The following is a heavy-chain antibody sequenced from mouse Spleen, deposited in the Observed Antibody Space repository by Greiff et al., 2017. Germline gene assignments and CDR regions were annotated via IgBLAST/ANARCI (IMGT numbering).Heavy chain of an antibody. CDR1: GYTFTDYY. CDR3: ARSRDGYFAY. V-gene: IGHV1-76*01. Sequence: LVESGAELVRPGASVKLSCKASGYTFTDYYINWVKQRPGQGLEWIARIYPGSGNTYYNEKFKGKATLTAEKSSSTAYMQLSSLTSEDSAVYFCARSRDGYFAYWGQGTLVTVSA. J-gene: IGHJ3*01. CDR2: IYPGSGNT. D-gene: IGHD2-3*01.